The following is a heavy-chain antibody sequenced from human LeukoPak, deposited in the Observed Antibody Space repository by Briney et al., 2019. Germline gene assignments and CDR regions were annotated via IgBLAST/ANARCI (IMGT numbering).Heavy chain of an antibody. Sequence: GGSLRLSCAASGFTFRNYWMGWVRQAPGKGLEWVSYISSSGSTIYYADSVKGRFTISRDNAKNSLYLQMNSLRAEDTAVYYCASRYYYGSGRFSPFDYWGQGTLVTVSS. CDR1: GFTFRNYW. CDR2: ISSSGSTI. J-gene: IGHJ4*02. V-gene: IGHV3-48*03. CDR3: ASRYYYGSGRFSPFDY. D-gene: IGHD3-10*01.